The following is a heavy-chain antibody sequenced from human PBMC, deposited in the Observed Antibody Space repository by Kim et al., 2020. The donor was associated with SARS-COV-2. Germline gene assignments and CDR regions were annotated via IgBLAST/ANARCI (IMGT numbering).Heavy chain of an antibody. J-gene: IGHJ4*02. Sequence: ASVKVSCKASGYTFTSYYMHWVRQAPGQGLEWMGIINPSGGSTSYAQKFQGRVTMTRDTSTSTVYMELSSLRSEDTAVYYCARGGIVRRDGYNYGDPFDYWGQGTLVTVSS. CDR2: INPSGGST. CDR1: GYTFTSYY. CDR3: ARGGIVRRDGYNYGDPFDY. D-gene: IGHD5-12*01. V-gene: IGHV1-46*01.